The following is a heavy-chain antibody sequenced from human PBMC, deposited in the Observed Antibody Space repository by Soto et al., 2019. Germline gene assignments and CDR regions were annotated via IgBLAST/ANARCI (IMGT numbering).Heavy chain of an antibody. D-gene: IGHD2-15*01. CDR1: GGSFSGYY. Sequence: SETLSLTCAVYGGSFSGYYWSWIRQPPGKGLEWIGEINHSGSTNYNPSLKSRVTISVDTSKNQFSLKLSSVTAADTAVYYCAMGGLRCCSGGSCYSGYYMDVWGKGTTVTVSS. CDR3: AMGGLRCCSGGSCYSGYYMDV. J-gene: IGHJ6*03. V-gene: IGHV4-34*01. CDR2: INHSGST.